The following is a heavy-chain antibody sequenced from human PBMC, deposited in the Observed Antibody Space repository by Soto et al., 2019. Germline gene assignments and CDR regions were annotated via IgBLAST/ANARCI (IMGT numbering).Heavy chain of an antibody. CDR3: ARDRAGAQYGLDV. V-gene: IGHV3-30*03. CDR2: ISYDGSNT. Sequence: GGSLRLSCAASGFTFSSYGIHCVRQAPGKGLEWVAVISYDGSNTYYADSVKGRFTISRDNAKNSLYLQMNSLRDEDTAVYYCARDRAGAQYGLDVWGQGTTVTVSS. D-gene: IGHD1-26*01. J-gene: IGHJ6*02. CDR1: GFTFSSYG.